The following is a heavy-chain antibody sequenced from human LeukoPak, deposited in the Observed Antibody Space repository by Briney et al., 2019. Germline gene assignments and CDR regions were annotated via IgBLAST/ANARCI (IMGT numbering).Heavy chain of an antibody. J-gene: IGHJ5*02. CDR2: ISAYNGNT. CDR1: GYTFTSYG. CDR3: ARDVGYCSSTSCYGRNWLDP. V-gene: IGHV1-18*01. Sequence: ASVKVSCKASGYTFTSYGISWVRQAPGQGLEWMGWISAYNGNTNYAQKLQGRVTMTTDTSTSTAYMELRSLRSDDTAVYYCARDVGYCSSTSCYGRNWLDPWGQGTLVTVSS. D-gene: IGHD2-2*03.